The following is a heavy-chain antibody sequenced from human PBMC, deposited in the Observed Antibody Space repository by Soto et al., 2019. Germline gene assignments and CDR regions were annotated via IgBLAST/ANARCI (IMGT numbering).Heavy chain of an antibody. CDR3: AKDPTKRRALDY. CDR2: ISGSGGST. J-gene: IGHJ4*02. V-gene: IGHV3-23*01. D-gene: IGHD3-10*01. CDR1: GFTFSSYA. Sequence: EVQLLESGGGLVQPGGSLRLSCAASGFTFSSYAMSWVRQAPEKGLEWVSAISGSGGSTYYADSVKGRFTISRDNSKNTLYLQMNSLRAEDTAVYYCAKDPTKRRALDYWGQGTLVTVSS.